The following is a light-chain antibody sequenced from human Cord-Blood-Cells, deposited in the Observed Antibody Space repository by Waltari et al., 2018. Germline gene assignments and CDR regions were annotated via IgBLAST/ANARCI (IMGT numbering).Light chain of an antibody. V-gene: IGLV3-25*03. CDR2: KDS. Sequence: SYELTQPPSVSVSPGQTARITCSGDALPQQYAYWYQQKPGQAPVLVIYKDSERPSGIPERFSGSSSGTTVTLTISGVQAEDEADYYCQSADSSGTNWVFGGGTKLTVL. J-gene: IGLJ3*02. CDR3: QSADSSGTNWV. CDR1: ALPQQY.